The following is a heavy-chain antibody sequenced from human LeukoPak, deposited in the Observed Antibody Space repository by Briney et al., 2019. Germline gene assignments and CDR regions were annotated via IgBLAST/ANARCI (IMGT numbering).Heavy chain of an antibody. V-gene: IGHV3-30*02. J-gene: IGHJ4*02. D-gene: IGHD2-2*01. CDR2: IRYDGSNK. CDR3: AKDGRGRYCSSTSCYVFDY. CDR1: GFTFSSYG. Sequence: GGSLRLSCAASGFTFSSYGMHWVRQAPGKGLEWVAFIRYDGSNKYYADSVKGRFTISRDNSKNTLYLQMNSLRAEDTAVYYCAKDGRGRYCSSTSCYVFDYWGQGTLVTVSS.